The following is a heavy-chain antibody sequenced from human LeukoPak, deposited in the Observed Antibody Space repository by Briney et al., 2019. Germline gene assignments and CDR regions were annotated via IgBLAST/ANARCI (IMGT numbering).Heavy chain of an antibody. V-gene: IGHV3-23*01. J-gene: IGHJ5*02. CDR1: GFTFSSYA. Sequence: GGSLRLSCAASGFTFSSYAMSWVRQAPGKGLEWVSAISGSGGSTYYADSVKGRFTISRDNSKNTLYLQMNSLRAEDTAVYYCAKDRSNVLLWFGEFEDWFDPWGQGTLVTVSS. D-gene: IGHD3-10*01. CDR3: AKDRSNVLLWFGEFEDWFDP. CDR2: ISGSGGST.